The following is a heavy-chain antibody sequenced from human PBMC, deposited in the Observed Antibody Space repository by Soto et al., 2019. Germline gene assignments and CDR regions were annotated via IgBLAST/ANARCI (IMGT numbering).Heavy chain of an antibody. D-gene: IGHD4-17*01. CDR1: GFSLSTRGVV. V-gene: IGHV2-5*02. Sequence: QITLKESGPTLVKPTQTLTLTCTFCGFSLSTRGVVVGWIRQPPGKALEWLAVIYWDDDKRYSPSLQSRLTITKDTSKNQVVLTMTNMDPVDTATYYCARKNYGDYPTDYWGQGTLVTVSS. CDR3: ARKNYGDYPTDY. CDR2: IYWDDDK. J-gene: IGHJ4*02.